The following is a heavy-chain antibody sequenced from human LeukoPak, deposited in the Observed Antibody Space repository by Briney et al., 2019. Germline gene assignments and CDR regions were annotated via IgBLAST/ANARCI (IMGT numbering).Heavy chain of an antibody. CDR3: ARARAAAGTVIQD. CDR1: GFTFSSYW. J-gene: IGHJ4*02. CDR2: INSDGSKT. Sequence: GGSLRLSCVASGFTFSSYWMHWVRQAPGKGLVWVSRINSDGSKTWYADSVKGRFTMSRDNAKNTLYLQMNSLRAEDTAVYYYARARAAAGTVIQDWGQGILVTVSS. V-gene: IGHV3-74*01. D-gene: IGHD6-13*01.